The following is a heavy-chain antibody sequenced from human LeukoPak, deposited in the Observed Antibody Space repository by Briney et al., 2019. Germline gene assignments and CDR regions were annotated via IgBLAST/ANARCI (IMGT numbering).Heavy chain of an antibody. Sequence: SETLSLTCTVSGGSISSYYWSWIRQPPGKGLEWIGYINHSGSTNYNPALTSRVTISVDPSKSQCSLKLSCVTAADTAVYYCARVSVDSVGYYFDYWGQGTLVTVSS. D-gene: IGHD3/OR15-3a*01. J-gene: IGHJ4*02. V-gene: IGHV4-59*01. CDR2: INHSGST. CDR1: GGSISSYY. CDR3: ARVSVDSVGYYFDY.